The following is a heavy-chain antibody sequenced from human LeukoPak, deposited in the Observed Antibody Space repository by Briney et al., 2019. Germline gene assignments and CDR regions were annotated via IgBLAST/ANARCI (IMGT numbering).Heavy chain of an antibody. CDR1: GGSISSGGYS. D-gene: IGHD3-10*01. J-gene: IGHJ6*03. CDR2: IYYSGST. Sequence: SQTLSLTCAVSGGSISSGGYSWSWIRQPPGKGLEWIGYIYYSGSTYYNPSLKSRVTISVDTSKNQFSLKLSSVTAADTAVYYCARGNYYGSGGYYYYYMDVWGKGTTVTVSS. V-gene: IGHV4-30-4*07. CDR3: ARGNYYGSGGYYYYYMDV.